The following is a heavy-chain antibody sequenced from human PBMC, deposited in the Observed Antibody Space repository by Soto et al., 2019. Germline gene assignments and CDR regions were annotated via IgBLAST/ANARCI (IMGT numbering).Heavy chain of an antibody. CDR3: ARTTREQETTVFTPGLDH. CDR1: GGTFSSYA. Sequence: QVQLVQSGAEVKKPGSSVKVSCKASGGTFSSYAINWVRQAPGQGLEWMGGIIPIFGAPNYAQRFQGRVTITADESASTAYMELSSLRSEDTALYYCARTTREQETTVFTPGLDHWGQGTLVTVSS. D-gene: IGHD4-17*01. V-gene: IGHV1-69*01. J-gene: IGHJ4*02. CDR2: IIPIFGAP.